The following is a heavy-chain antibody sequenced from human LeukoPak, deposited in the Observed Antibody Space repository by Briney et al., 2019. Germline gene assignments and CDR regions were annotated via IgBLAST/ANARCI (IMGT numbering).Heavy chain of an antibody. CDR3: AKESSVAGTDY. V-gene: IGHV3-23*01. CDR2: ISGSGGST. D-gene: IGHD6-19*01. CDR1: GFPFSSYA. Sequence: GGSLRLSCAASGFPFSSYAMSWVPQAPGKGLEGVSAISGSGGSTYYADSVKGGFTISRDNSKNTLYLQMNSLRAEDTAVYYCAKESSVAGTDYWGQGTLVTVSS. J-gene: IGHJ4*02.